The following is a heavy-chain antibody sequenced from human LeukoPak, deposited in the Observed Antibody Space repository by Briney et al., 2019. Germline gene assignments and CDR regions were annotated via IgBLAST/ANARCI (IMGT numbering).Heavy chain of an antibody. V-gene: IGHV4-59*08. D-gene: IGHD5-12*01. CDR3: ARMGGYSGYATH. CDR2: IHYSGTT. J-gene: IGHJ4*02. Sequence: SETLSLTCTVSGGSISTYYWSWIRRPPGKGLERIGYIHYSGTTNYNPSLKNRVTISLDTSKNQFSLNLSSVTAADTAVYYCARMGGYSGYATHWGQGTLVTVSS. CDR1: GGSISTYY.